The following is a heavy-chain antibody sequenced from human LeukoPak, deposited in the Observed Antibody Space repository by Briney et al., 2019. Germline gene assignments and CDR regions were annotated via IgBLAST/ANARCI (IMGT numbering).Heavy chain of an antibody. V-gene: IGHV1-69*04. CDR3: ARARTNSSSWYGMLIWNWFDP. Sequence: SVKVSCKASGGTFSSYAISWVRQAPGQGLEWMGRIIPILGIANYAQKFQGRVTITADKSTSTAYMELSSLRSEDTAVYYCARARTNSSSWYGMLIWNWFDPWGQGTLVTVSS. CDR2: IIPILGIA. CDR1: GGTFSSYA. J-gene: IGHJ5*02. D-gene: IGHD6-13*01.